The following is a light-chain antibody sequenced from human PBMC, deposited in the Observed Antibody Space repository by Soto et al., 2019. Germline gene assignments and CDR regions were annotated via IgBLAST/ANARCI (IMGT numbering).Light chain of an antibody. Sequence: DIQLTQSPSFLSASVGDRVTITCRASQGISSYLAWYQQKPGKAPKLLIYAASTLQSGVPSRFSGSGPGTEFTLTISSLQPEDFATYYCQQLNSYLLFTFGPGTKVDIK. CDR2: AAS. J-gene: IGKJ3*01. V-gene: IGKV1-9*01. CDR1: QGISSY. CDR3: QQLNSYLLFT.